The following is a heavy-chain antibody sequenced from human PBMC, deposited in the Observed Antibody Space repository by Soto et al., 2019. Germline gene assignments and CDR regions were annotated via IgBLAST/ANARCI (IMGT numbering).Heavy chain of an antibody. V-gene: IGHV4-31*03. CDR3: ATLLGSHQHYYFGIDV. D-gene: IGHD2-2*01. Sequence: ASETLSLTCTVSVYSMTSGGYYWSWIRHLPGKGLEWIGYIYYSGGTQFNPSLKSRVSMSVDTSKNQFSLRLSSVTAADTAVYYCATLLGSHQHYYFGIDVWGQGTTVTVSS. J-gene: IGHJ6*02. CDR1: VYSMTSGGYY. CDR2: IYYSGGT.